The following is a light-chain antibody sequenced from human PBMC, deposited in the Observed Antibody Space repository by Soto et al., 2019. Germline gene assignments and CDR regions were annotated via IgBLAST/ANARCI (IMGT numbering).Light chain of an antibody. V-gene: IGKV3-11*01. CDR2: QTS. CDR3: HRRQSWPRT. J-gene: IGKJ1*01. Sequence: IVVTQSPATLSSVPGDRVTLSCRASQYMNTSLAWYQHRPGQAPRLLIYQTSLRAAGIPARFSASGSGTDFTLTISGVQPEDFALYYCHRRQSWPRTFGQGTKVDIK. CDR1: QYMNTS.